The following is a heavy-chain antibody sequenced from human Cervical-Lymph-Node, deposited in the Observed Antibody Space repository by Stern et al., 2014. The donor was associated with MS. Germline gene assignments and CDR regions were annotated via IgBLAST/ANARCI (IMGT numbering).Heavy chain of an antibody. V-gene: IGHV1-69*06. J-gene: IGHJ6*02. CDR1: GGTFSSYA. D-gene: IGHD1-1*01. Sequence: QVQLGQSGAEVKKPGSSVKVSCKASGGTFSSYAISWVRQAPGQGLEWMGGIIPIFATTNYAQKFQGRVTLTADTSTSTAYMELSSLRSEDTAVYYCARDSGTDTYYYYYGMDVWGQGTTVTVSS. CDR3: ARDSGTDTYYYYYGMDV. CDR2: IIPIFATT.